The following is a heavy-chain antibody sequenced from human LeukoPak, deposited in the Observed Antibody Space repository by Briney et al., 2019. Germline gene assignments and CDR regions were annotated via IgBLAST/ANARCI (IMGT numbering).Heavy chain of an antibody. D-gene: IGHD1-7*01. CDR2: ISTSGSDT. CDR3: AKGGNYAPLDY. V-gene: IGHV3-23*01. Sequence: GGSLRLSCAASGFTFSSSAMTWVRQAPGKGLEWVSAISTSGSDTIYTDSVKGRFTISRDNSKNTLYLQMSSPRAEDTAVYYCAKGGNYAPLDYWGQGTLVTVSS. CDR1: GFTFSSSA. J-gene: IGHJ4*02.